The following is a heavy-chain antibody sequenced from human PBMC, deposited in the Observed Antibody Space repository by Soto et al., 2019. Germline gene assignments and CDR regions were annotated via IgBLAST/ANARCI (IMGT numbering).Heavy chain of an antibody. CDR1: GYTFTAYY. V-gene: IGHV1-2*02. J-gene: IGHJ4*02. Sequence: ASVEVSCKSSGYTFTAYYIHWVRQAPGHGLEWVGWINPNGGGTKYAQKSQERVTMTRDTSINTAYMELTRLTSDDTAVYYCAKAVHTMIQGVRFRVDQWGQGTLVTVSS. CDR2: INPNGGGT. D-gene: IGHD3-10*01. CDR3: AKAVHTMIQGVRFRVDQ.